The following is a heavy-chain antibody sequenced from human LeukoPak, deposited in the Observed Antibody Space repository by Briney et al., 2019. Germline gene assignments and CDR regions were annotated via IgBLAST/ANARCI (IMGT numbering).Heavy chain of an antibody. CDR1: AGSISNYY. CDR2: ISYSGST. V-gene: IGHV4-59*08. D-gene: IGHD6-13*01. Sequence: SETLSLTCTVSAGSISNYYWSWIRQPPGKGLEWIGYISYSGSTNYNPSLKSRVTISVDTSKNQFSLKLSSVTAADTAVYYCARLGPAAGSSFDYWGQGTLVTVSS. CDR3: ARLGPAAGSSFDY. J-gene: IGHJ4*02.